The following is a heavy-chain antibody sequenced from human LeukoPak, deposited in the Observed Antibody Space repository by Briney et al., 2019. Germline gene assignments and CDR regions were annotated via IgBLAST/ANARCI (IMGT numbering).Heavy chain of an antibody. CDR2: IKQDGSEK. Sequence: GGSLRLSCAASGFSLSNYWMNWVRQAPVKGLEWVANIKQDGSEKNYVDSVKGRFSISRDNAKNSLILQMNSLRDEDTAVYYCARAVWAPFDSWGQGTLVSVSS. V-gene: IGHV3-7*01. J-gene: IGHJ4*02. CDR3: ARAVWAPFDS. D-gene: IGHD7-27*01. CDR1: GFSLSNYW.